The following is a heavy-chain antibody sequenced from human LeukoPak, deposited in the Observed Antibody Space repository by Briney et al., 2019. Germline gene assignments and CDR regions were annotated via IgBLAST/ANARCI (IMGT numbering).Heavy chain of an antibody. CDR1: GFTLSDYH. V-gene: IGHV3-11*01. Sequence: PGGSLRLSCAASGFTLSDYHMNWICQGPGKGLEWISYISPGGQTTYFADSVKGRVTLSRDNAKNSLSLQMNSLTADDTAVYFCAVGRDIRVAGPGGYFDYWGQGTLVAVSS. J-gene: IGHJ4*02. CDR2: ISPGGQTT. CDR3: AVGRDIRVAGPGGYFDY. D-gene: IGHD6-19*01.